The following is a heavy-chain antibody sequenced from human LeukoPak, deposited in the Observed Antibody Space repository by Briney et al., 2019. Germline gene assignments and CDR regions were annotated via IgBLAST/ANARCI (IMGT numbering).Heavy chain of an antibody. Sequence: GGSLTLSCAASAFTFSSYAMSWVRPAPGEGLEWVTVISTSGSNTYYADSVKGRFTISRAKSKNTRYLEMNRLRAEDTAVYYCAKRVAVAGTMYYFDYWGQGTLVTVSS. CDR2: ISTSGSNT. J-gene: IGHJ4*02. V-gene: IGHV3-23*01. CDR1: AFTFSSYA. D-gene: IGHD6-19*01. CDR3: AKRVAVAGTMYYFDY.